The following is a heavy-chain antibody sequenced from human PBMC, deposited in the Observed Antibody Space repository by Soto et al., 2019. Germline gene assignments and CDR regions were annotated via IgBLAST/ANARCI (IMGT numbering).Heavy chain of an antibody. J-gene: IGHJ5*02. CDR1: GYTFTSYG. CDR2: ISSYNGNT. D-gene: IGHD6-13*01. Sequence: ASVKVSCKASGYTFTSYGISWVRQAPGQGLEWMGWISSYNGNTNYAQKLQGIVTMTTDTSTSTAYMELRSLRSDDTAVYYCAREGDYSSSWYRGWFNPWGQGTLVTVSS. CDR3: AREGDYSSSWYRGWFNP. V-gene: IGHV1-18*01.